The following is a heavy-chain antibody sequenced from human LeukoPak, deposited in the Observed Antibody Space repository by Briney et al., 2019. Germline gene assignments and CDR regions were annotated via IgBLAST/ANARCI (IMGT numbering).Heavy chain of an antibody. CDR3: ARDRDGYSSLGFDY. V-gene: IGHV1-2*02. CDR2: INPNSGGT. D-gene: IGHD5-24*01. CDR1: GHTLTDYY. Sequence: ASVKVSCKASGHTLTDYYMHWVRQAPGQGLEWMGWINPNSGGTNYAQKFQGRVTMTRDTSISTAYMELSRLRSDDTAVYYCARDRDGYSSLGFDYWGQGTLVTVSS. J-gene: IGHJ4*02.